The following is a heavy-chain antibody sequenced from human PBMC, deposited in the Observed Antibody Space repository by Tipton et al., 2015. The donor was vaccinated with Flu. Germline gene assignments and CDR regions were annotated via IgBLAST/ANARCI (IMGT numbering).Heavy chain of an antibody. D-gene: IGHD4-11*01. Sequence: TLSLTCTVSGYSISSRYYWGWIRQPPGKGLEWIGNIHQAGTTYYNPSLMSRVTIIVDRPKHHFSLRLTSVTAADTAVDYCARRDYSNYVSEPRSWFDSWVQGTLVTVSS. V-gene: IGHV4-38-2*02. CDR2: IHQAGTT. CDR3: ARRDYSNYVSEPRSWFDS. CDR1: GYSISSRYY. J-gene: IGHJ5*01.